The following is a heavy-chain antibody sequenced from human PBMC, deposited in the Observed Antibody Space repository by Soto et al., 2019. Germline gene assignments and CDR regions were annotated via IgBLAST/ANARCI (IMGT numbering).Heavy chain of an antibody. V-gene: IGHV3-30*18. Sequence: GGSLRLSCAASGFTFSSYGMHWVRQAPGKGLEWVAVISYDGSNKYYADSVKGRFTISRDNSKNTLYLQMNSLRAEDTAVYYCAKGPNIVVVPAAMGRLDPWGQGTLVTVSS. D-gene: IGHD2-2*01. CDR2: ISYDGSNK. J-gene: IGHJ5*02. CDR3: AKGPNIVVVPAAMGRLDP. CDR1: GFTFSSYG.